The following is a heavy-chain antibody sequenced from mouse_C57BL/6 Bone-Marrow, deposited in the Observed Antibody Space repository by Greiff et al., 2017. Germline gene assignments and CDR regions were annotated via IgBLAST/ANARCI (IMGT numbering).Heavy chain of an antibody. V-gene: IGHV1-7*01. Sequence: VQLQQSGAELAKPGASVKLSCKASGYTFTSYWMHWVKQRPGQGLEWIGYINPSSGYTKYNQKFKDKATLTAAKSSSTAYMQLSSLTYEDSAVYNCARGSSNYSWFAYWGQGTLVTVSA. D-gene: IGHD2-5*01. CDR3: ARGSSNYSWFAY. J-gene: IGHJ3*01. CDR2: INPSSGYT. CDR1: GYTFTSYW.